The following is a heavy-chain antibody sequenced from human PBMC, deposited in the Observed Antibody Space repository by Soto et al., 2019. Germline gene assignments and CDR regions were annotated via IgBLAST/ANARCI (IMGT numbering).Heavy chain of an antibody. J-gene: IGHJ3*02. CDR3: AKIEYYYDSSGYEPQNFDI. D-gene: IGHD3-22*01. CDR1: GFTFSSYA. Sequence: GGSLRLSCAASGFTFSSYAMSWVRQATVKWLEWVRAISGSGGSTYYADSVKGWFTISRDNSKNTLYLQMNSLRAEDTAVYYSAKIEYYYDSSGYEPQNFDIWGQGTMVTVSS. V-gene: IGHV3-23*01. CDR2: ISGSGGST.